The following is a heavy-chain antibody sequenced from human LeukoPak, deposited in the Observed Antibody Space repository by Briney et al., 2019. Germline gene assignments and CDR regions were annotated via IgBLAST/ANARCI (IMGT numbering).Heavy chain of an antibody. Sequence: SVKVSCKASGCTFRSYAISWVRQAPGQGLEWMGGIIPIFGTANYAQKFQGRVTITADESTSTAYMELSSLRSEDTAVYYCARDGYSSSWNHFDYWGQGTLVTVSS. D-gene: IGHD6-13*01. CDR1: GCTFRSYA. J-gene: IGHJ4*02. CDR3: ARDGYSSSWNHFDY. V-gene: IGHV1-69*13. CDR2: IIPIFGTA.